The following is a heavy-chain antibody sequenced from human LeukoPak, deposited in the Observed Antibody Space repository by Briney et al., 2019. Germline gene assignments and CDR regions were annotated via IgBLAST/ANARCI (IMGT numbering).Heavy chain of an antibody. CDR3: ARGCDYDSSGYCFDY. CDR1: GFTFISYG. Sequence: PQKGSCKASGFTFISYGISSVRQAPGHRLERMGWISAYNGNTNYAQKLQGRVTMTTDTSTSTAYVELRSLRSDDTAVYYCARGCDYDSSGYCFDYWGQGTLVTVSS. J-gene: IGHJ4*02. CDR2: ISAYNGNT. D-gene: IGHD3-22*01. V-gene: IGHV1-18*01.